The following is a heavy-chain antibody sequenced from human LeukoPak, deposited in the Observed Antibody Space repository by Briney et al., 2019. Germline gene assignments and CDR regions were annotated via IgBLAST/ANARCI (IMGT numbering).Heavy chain of an antibody. CDR2: IYYSGST. D-gene: IGHD6-13*01. CDR1: GGSISSGDYY. J-gene: IGHJ1*01. V-gene: IGHV4-30-4*08. CDR3: ARGHSSSWDPDAEYFQH. Sequence: PSETLSLTCTVSGGSISSGDYYWSWIRQPPGKGLEWIGYIYYSGSTYYNPSLKSRVTISVDTSKNQFSLKLSSVTAADMAVYYCARGHSSSWDPDAEYFQHWGQGTLVTVSS.